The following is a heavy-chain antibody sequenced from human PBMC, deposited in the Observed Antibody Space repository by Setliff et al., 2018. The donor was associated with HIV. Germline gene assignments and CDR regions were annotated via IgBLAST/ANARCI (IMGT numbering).Heavy chain of an antibody. D-gene: IGHD2-15*01. Sequence: GGSLRLSCAASGFTFSSYRMNWVRQAPGKGLEWVSSIISDSSYIFYTDSVKGRFTISRDNARNSLYLQMNSLRADDTAVYYCARVVGVAPYYYMDVWGKGTTVTVSS. J-gene: IGHJ6*03. CDR2: IISDSSYI. CDR1: GFTFSSYR. V-gene: IGHV3-21*01. CDR3: ARVVGVAPYYYMDV.